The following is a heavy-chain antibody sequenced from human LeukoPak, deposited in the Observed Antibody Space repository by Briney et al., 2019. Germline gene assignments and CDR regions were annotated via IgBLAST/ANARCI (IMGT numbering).Heavy chain of an antibody. Sequence: GGSLRLSCAASGSTSNSCVMYWVHQAPGKGLEWVSGISGSGGTTYYADSVKGRFTISRDNSKNTLYLQMNSLRAEDTAVYYCAEEGFDYWGQGTLVTDS. V-gene: IGHV3-23*01. J-gene: IGHJ4*02. CDR1: GSTSNSCV. CDR2: ISGSGGTT. CDR3: AEEGFDY.